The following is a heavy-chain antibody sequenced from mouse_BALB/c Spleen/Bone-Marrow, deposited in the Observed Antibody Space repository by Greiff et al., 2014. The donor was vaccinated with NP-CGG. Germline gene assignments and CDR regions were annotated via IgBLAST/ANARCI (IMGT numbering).Heavy chain of an antibody. J-gene: IGHJ1*01. CDR1: GYTFTSYT. V-gene: IGHV1-4*01. D-gene: IGHD2-14*01. CDR3: SLRVYKYCEGWCFDV. Sequence: VQLQQSGAELARPGASVKMSCKASGYTFTSYTIHWVKQRPGQGLEWIGYINPTSGYTNYNQKFKDKATLTAEKSSRTAYIQLSSLTSEDSAVYYCSLRVYKYCEGWCFDVWGAGTTVTVSS. CDR2: INPTSGYT.